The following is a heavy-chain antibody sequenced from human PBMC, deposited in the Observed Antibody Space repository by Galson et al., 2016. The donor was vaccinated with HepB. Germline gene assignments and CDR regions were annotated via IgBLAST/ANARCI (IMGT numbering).Heavy chain of an antibody. D-gene: IGHD2-21*01. CDR2: ISSRGETK. Sequence: SLRLSCAAAGFAFNVSNMKWVRQAPGKGLECISYISSRGETKYYADSVKGRFSISRDNAKNSLFLQMNNLKDEDTATYYCVAEEFVHCGGGCSFWGQGTPVTVSS. V-gene: IGHV3-48*03. CDR1: GFAFNVSN. J-gene: IGHJ4*02. CDR3: VAEEFVHCGGGCSF.